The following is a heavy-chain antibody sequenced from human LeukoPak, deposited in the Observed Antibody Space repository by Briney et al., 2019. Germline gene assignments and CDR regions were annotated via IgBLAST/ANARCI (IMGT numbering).Heavy chain of an antibody. CDR1: GFTFSSYA. CDR3: AKGVDYGDYSNYYYYYMDV. D-gene: IGHD4-17*01. J-gene: IGHJ6*03. CDR2: ISGSGGST. V-gene: IGHV3-23*01. Sequence: GGSLRLSCAASGFTFSSYAMSWVRQAPGKGLEWVSAISGSGGSTYYADSVKGRFTISRDNSKNTLYLQMNSLRAEDTAVYYCAKGVDYGDYSNYYYYYMDVWGKGTTVTISS.